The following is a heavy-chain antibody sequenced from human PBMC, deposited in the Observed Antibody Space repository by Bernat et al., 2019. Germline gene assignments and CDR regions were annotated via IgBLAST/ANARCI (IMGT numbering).Heavy chain of an antibody. CDR3: VRNIEVPGSRYFDS. Sequence: GFTFRNYVMGWVRQAPWKGLEWVSVIIGSGSSTYYAYSAKGRFTISRDNSKNMVYLQMDSLRAEDTATYYCVRNIEVPGSRYFDSWG. J-gene: IGHJ4*03. D-gene: IGHD2-2*01. CDR2: IIGSGSST. CDR1: GFTFRNYV. V-gene: IGHV3-23*01.